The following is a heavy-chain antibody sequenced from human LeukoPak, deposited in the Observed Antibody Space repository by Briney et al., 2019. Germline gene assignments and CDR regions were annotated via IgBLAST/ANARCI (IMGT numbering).Heavy chain of an antibody. CDR1: GGSISSSSYY. V-gene: IGHV4-39*01. D-gene: IGHD3-10*01. J-gene: IGHJ4*02. CDR2: IYYSGST. Sequence: SETLSLTCTVSGGSISSSSYYWGWIRQPPGKGLEWIGSIYYSGSTYYNPSLKSRVTISVDTSKNQFSPKLSSVTAADTAVYYCARRLWFGELGVFDYWGQGTLVTVSS. CDR3: ARRLWFGELGVFDY.